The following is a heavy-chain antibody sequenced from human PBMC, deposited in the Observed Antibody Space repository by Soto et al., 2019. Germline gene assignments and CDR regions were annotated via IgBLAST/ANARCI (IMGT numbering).Heavy chain of an antibody. J-gene: IGHJ4*02. V-gene: IGHV4-31*03. D-gene: IGHD6-13*01. CDR2: IYYSGST. Sequence: QVQLQESGPGLVKPSQTLSLTCTVSGGSISSGGYYWSWIRQHPGKGLEWIGYIYYSGSTYYNPSLKSRVTRXVXTXXNQFSLKLSSVTAADTAVYYCASSFGVAAAGPFDSWGQGTLVTVSS. CDR3: ASSFGVAAAGPFDS. CDR1: GGSISSGGYY.